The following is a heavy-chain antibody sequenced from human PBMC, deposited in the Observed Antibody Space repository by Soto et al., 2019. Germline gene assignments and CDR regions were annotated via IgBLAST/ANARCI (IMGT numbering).Heavy chain of an antibody. V-gene: IGHV3-23*01. J-gene: IGHJ4*02. Sequence: GGSLRLSCAASGFTFSSYDMSWFRQAPGKGLEWVSAISGNGGNTYYADSVKGRFTISRGNSQNTLYLQMNSLRAEDTAVYYCAKVKGYYYGSGSYYNEDYFDYWGQGTLVTVSS. D-gene: IGHD3-10*01. CDR2: ISGNGGNT. CDR3: AKVKGYYYGSGSYYNEDYFDY. CDR1: GFTFSSYD.